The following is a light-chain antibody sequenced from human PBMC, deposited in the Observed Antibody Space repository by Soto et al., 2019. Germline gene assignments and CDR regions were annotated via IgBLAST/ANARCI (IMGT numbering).Light chain of an antibody. CDR2: GAS. J-gene: IGKJ1*01. Sequence: EIVLTQSPGTLSLSPGERATLSCRASQSVSSSYLAWYQQKPGQAPRLLIYGASSRATGIPDRFSGSGSGTEFTLTINSLQAEDFAAYYCQQYNNWPQTFGQGTKVDIK. CDR3: QQYNNWPQT. CDR1: QSVSSSY. V-gene: IGKV3-20*01.